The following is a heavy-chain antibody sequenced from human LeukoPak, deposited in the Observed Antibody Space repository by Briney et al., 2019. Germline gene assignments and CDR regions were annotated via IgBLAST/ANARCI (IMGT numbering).Heavy chain of an antibody. J-gene: IGHJ4*02. CDR2: IYYSGSP. CDR3: ARGSSGNAWNYSY. CDR1: GGSISPYY. V-gene: IGHV4-59*08. Sequence: SETLSLTCTVSGGSISPYYWNWIRQPPGKRLEWIGHIYYSGSPAYNPSLKSRVTMSVDMSKNQLSLEVSSVTAADTAVYYCARGSSGNAWNYSYWGQGTLVTASS. D-gene: IGHD1-7*01.